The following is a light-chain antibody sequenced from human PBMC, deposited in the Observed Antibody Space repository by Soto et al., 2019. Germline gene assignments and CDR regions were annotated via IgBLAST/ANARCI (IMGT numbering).Light chain of an antibody. CDR1: QGISNY. CDR3: QKYNSAPLT. Sequence: DIQMTQSPSSLSASVGDRVTITCRASQGISNYVAWYQQKPGKVPKLLIYVASTLQSGVPSRFSGSGSGTDFTLPISSLQPEDVATSYCQKYNSAPLTFGGGTKVEIK. CDR2: VAS. J-gene: IGKJ4*01. V-gene: IGKV1-27*01.